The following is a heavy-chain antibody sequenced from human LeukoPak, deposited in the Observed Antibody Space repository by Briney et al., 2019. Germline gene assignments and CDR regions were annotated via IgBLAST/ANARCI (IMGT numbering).Heavy chain of an antibody. Sequence: GEALKISCKGSGYSFTSYWIGWGRQMPGKGLEWMGIIYPGDSDTIYSPSFQGQFTISADKSIITAYLQWSSLKASDTAMYYCARPRGDDYGDYAEAFDIWGQGTMVTVSS. CDR3: ARPRGDDYGDYAEAFDI. CDR2: IYPGDSDT. D-gene: IGHD4-17*01. CDR1: GYSFTSYW. V-gene: IGHV5-51*01. J-gene: IGHJ3*02.